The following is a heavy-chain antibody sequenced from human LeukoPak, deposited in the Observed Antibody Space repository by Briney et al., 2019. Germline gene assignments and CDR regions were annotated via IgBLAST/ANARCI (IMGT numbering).Heavy chain of an antibody. Sequence: SQTLSLTCAISGDSVSSNSAAWNWIRQSPSRGLEWQGRTYYRSKWYNDYAVSVKSRITINPDTSKNQFSLQLNSVTPEDTAVYYCARISGYDYYNWFDPWGQGTLVTVSS. CDR2: TYYRSKWYN. CDR1: GDSVSSNSAA. J-gene: IGHJ5*02. D-gene: IGHD5-12*01. CDR3: ARISGYDYYNWFDP. V-gene: IGHV6-1*01.